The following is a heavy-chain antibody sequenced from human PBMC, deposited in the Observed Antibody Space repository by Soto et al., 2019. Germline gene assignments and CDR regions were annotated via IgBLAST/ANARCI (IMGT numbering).Heavy chain of an antibody. J-gene: IGHJ4*02. CDR1: GYDFTAYP. Sequence: QVHLVQSGPEVKKPGASVKVSCEPSGYDFTAYPISWVRQAPGQGLEWMGWSSTSNEVTHYAQHIQGRVPXTXAXXASTVYLELRSLKADGPAVYYVARTGIGNRRVYDFWGQGDLVTVSS. CDR2: SSTSNEVT. V-gene: IGHV1-18*04. CDR3: ARTGIGNRRVYDF. D-gene: IGHD1-1*01.